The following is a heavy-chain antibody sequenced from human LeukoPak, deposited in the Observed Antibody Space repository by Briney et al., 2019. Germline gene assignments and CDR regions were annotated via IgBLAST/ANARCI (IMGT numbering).Heavy chain of an antibody. J-gene: IGHJ4*02. V-gene: IGHV3-7*01. D-gene: IGHD6-13*01. Sequence: GGSLRLSCAASGFTFSSYWMSWVRQAPGKGLEWVANIKQDGSEKHYVDSVKGRFNISRDNAKNSLYLQVNSLRAEDTAVYYCARGRWSKGDSSTTYYFDYWGQGTLVTVSS. CDR2: IKQDGSEK. CDR1: GFTFSSYW. CDR3: ARGRWSKGDSSTTYYFDY.